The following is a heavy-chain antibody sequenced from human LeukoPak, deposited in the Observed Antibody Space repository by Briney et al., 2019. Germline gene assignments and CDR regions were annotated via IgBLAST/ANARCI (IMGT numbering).Heavy chain of an antibody. D-gene: IGHD6-19*01. CDR3: ARVSSAAVAGLEYFQH. Sequence: SETLSLTCTVSGVSITSYYWSWIRQPAGKGLEWIGRIHTSGSTNYNSSLKSRVTMSVDTSKNQFSLKLSSVTAADTAVYYCARVSSAAVAGLEYFQHWGQGTLVTVSS. V-gene: IGHV4-4*07. CDR1: GVSITSYY. CDR2: IHTSGST. J-gene: IGHJ1*01.